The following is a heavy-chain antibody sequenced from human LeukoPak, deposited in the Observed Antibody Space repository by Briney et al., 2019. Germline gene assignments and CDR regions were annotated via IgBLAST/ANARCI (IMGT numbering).Heavy chain of an antibody. V-gene: IGHV3-7*01. Sequence: DSVKGRCTISRDNAKNSLYLQMNSLRAEDTAVYYCARDGYDFWSGPLDYWGQGTLVTVSS. J-gene: IGHJ4*02. CDR3: ARDGYDFWSGPLDY. D-gene: IGHD3-3*01.